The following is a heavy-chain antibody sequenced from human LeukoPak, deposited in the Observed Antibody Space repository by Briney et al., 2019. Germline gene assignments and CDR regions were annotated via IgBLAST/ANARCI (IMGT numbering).Heavy chain of an antibody. J-gene: IGHJ2*01. Sequence: PSETLSLTCTVSSGSISSGTYYWSWIRQPAGKGLEWIGRIYSSGSTNYNPSLKSRVTISVDTSKNQFSLKLSSVTAADTAVYYCARHSIAVAGRRFYWYFDLWGRGTLVTVSS. D-gene: IGHD6-19*01. CDR1: SGSISSGTYY. CDR3: ARHSIAVAGRRFYWYFDL. CDR2: IYSSGST. V-gene: IGHV4-61*02.